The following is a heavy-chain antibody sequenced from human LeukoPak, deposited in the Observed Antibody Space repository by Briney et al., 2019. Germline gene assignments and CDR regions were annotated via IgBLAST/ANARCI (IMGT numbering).Heavy chain of an antibody. CDR1: GFTFNTYS. Sequence: PGGSLRLSCAASGFTFNTYSMNWVRQAPGKGLEWVSYISTSSSTIYYADSVKGRFTISRDNAKNSLYLQMNSLRDEDTAVYYCARELRFPQRAYYFDYWGQGILVTVSS. J-gene: IGHJ4*02. V-gene: IGHV3-48*02. D-gene: IGHD3-3*01. CDR3: ARELRFPQRAYYFDY. CDR2: ISTSSSTI.